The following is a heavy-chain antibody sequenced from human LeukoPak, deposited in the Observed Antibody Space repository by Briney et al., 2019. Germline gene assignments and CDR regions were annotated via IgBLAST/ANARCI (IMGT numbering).Heavy chain of an antibody. Sequence: SQTLSLTCAISEDSVSSNSAAWNWIRQSPSRGLEWLGRTYYRSKWYNDYAVSVKSRITTNPDTSKNQFSPQLNSVTPEDTAVYYCARAGFVVVPAAIHYYGMDVWGQGTTVTVSS. V-gene: IGHV6-1*01. J-gene: IGHJ6*02. CDR1: EDSVSSNSAA. D-gene: IGHD2-2*01. CDR2: TYYRSKWYN. CDR3: ARAGFVVVPAAIHYYGMDV.